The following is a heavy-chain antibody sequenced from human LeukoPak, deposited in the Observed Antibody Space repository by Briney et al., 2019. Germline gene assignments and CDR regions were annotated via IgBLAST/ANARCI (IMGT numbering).Heavy chain of an antibody. Sequence: SETLSLTCAVYGWSFSGYYWSWIRQPPGKGLEWIGEINHSGSTNYNPALKSRVTISVDTSKNQFSLKLSSVTAADTAVYYCARGVLWLRSFDYWGQGTLVTVSS. J-gene: IGHJ4*02. D-gene: IGHD5-12*01. CDR2: INHSGST. CDR3: ARGVLWLRSFDY. CDR1: GWSFSGYY. V-gene: IGHV4-34*01.